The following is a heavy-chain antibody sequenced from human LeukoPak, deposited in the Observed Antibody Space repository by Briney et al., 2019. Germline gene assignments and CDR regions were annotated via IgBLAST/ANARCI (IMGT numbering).Heavy chain of an antibody. Sequence: ASVKVSCKASGGTFSSYAISWVRQAPGQGLEWMGGIIPIFGTANYAQKFQGRVTITADESTSTAYMELSSLRSEDTAVYYCARHRGSTILLRFDPWGQGTLVTVSS. V-gene: IGHV1-69*13. CDR1: GGTFSSYA. J-gene: IGHJ5*02. D-gene: IGHD2-2*01. CDR2: IIPIFGTA. CDR3: ARHRGSTILLRFDP.